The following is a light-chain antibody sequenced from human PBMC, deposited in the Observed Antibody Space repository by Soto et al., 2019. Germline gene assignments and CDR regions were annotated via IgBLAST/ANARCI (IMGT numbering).Light chain of an antibody. CDR2: GTS. CDR1: QSVSSTY. V-gene: IGKV3-20*01. Sequence: EFVLTQSPGTLSLFPGERATLSCRASQSVSSTYLAWYQQKPGQAPRLLIYGTSNRAAAFPERFSGSGSGTDFTLTISRLEPEDFAVYYCQQYVTSPRTFGQGTKVEI. CDR3: QQYVTSPRT. J-gene: IGKJ1*01.